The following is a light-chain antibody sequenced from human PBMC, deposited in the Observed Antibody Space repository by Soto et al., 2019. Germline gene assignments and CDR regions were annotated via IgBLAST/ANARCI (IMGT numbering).Light chain of an antibody. CDR2: LNSDGSH. V-gene: IGLV4-69*01. Sequence: QSVLTQSPSASASLGASVKLTCTLSSGHSSYAIAWHQQQPEKGPRYLMKLNSDGSHSKGDGIPDRFSGSSSGAERYLTISSLQSEDEADCYCQTWGTGIHVVLGGGTKVTVL. CDR3: QTWGTGIHVV. CDR1: SGHSSYA. J-gene: IGLJ2*01.